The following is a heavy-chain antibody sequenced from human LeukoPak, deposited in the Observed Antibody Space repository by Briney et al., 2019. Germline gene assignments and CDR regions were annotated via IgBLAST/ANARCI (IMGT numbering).Heavy chain of an antibody. CDR3: ARGANFFGVVENNWFDP. CDR1: GYTFTSYY. J-gene: IGHJ5*02. CDR2: INPSGGST. D-gene: IGHD3-3*01. Sequence: ASVKVSCKASGYTFTSYYMHWVRQAPGQGLEWMGIINPSGGSTSYAQKFQGRVTMTRDTSTSTVYMELSSLRSEDTAVYYCARGANFFGVVENNWFDPWGQGTLVTVSS. V-gene: IGHV1-46*01.